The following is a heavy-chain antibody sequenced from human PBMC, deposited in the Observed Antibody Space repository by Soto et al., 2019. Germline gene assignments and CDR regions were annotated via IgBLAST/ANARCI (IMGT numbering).Heavy chain of an antibody. J-gene: IGHJ6*02. D-gene: IGHD5-12*01. CDR1: GYTFTRSG. Sequence: QVQLVQSGAEVKKPGASVKVSCKASGYTFTRSGISWVRQAPGQGLEWMGWISTYNGDTNYAQTFQGRVTMTTDTSTSTVHMDVRSLRSDDTAVYYCAREGVATYYYYGMDVWGQGTPVTVSS. V-gene: IGHV1-18*01. CDR2: ISTYNGDT. CDR3: AREGVATYYYYGMDV.